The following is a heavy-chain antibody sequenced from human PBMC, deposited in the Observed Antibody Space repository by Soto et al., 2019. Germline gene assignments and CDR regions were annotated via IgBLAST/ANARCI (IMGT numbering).Heavy chain of an antibody. Sequence: QVQLVQSGAEVKKPGASVKVSCKASGYTFTGYYMHWVRQAPGQGLEWMGWINPNSGGTNYAQKFQGWVTMTRDTSISTAYMELSRLGSDDTAGYYCARDPRPRYSGYDYGSFDYWGQGTLVTVSS. CDR2: INPNSGGT. V-gene: IGHV1-2*04. J-gene: IGHJ4*02. CDR3: ARDPRPRYSGYDYGSFDY. D-gene: IGHD5-12*01. CDR1: GYTFTGYY.